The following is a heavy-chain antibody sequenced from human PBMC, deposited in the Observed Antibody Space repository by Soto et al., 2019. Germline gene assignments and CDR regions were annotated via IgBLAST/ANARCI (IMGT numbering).Heavy chain of an antibody. CDR3: ASKHNWNDPNPIGY. D-gene: IGHD1-1*01. J-gene: IGHJ4*02. CDR2: IYHSGST. CDR1: GGSISSSNW. V-gene: IGHV4-4*02. Sequence: SETLSLTCAVSGGSISSSNWWSWVRQPPGKGLEWIGEIYHSGSTNYNPSLKSRVTISVDKSKNQFSLKLSSVTAADTAVYYCASKHNWNDPNPIGYWGQGTLVTVSS.